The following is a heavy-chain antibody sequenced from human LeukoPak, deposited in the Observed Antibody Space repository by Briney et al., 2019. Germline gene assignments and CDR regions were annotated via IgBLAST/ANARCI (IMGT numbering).Heavy chain of an antibody. J-gene: IGHJ3*02. Sequence: SSQTLSLTCTVSGGSISSGGYYWSWISQHPGKGLEWIEYIYYSGSTNYNPSLKSRVTISVDTSKNQFSLKLSSVTAADTAVYYCARRANSGFDAFDIWGQGTMVTVSS. V-gene: IGHV4-31*03. CDR3: ARRANSGFDAFDI. CDR2: IYYSGST. D-gene: IGHD3-22*01. CDR1: GGSISSGGYY.